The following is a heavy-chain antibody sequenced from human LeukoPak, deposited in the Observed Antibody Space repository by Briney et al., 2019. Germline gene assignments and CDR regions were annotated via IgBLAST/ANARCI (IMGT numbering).Heavy chain of an antibody. V-gene: IGHV1-46*01. CDR3: ARDSGWFRFDY. Sequence: ASVKVSCKASGYTFTSYYMHWVRQAPGQGLEWMGIINPSGGSTSYAQKFQGRVTMTRDTSTSTVYMELSSLRVDDTAVYYCARDSGWFRFDYWGQGTLVTVSS. D-gene: IGHD6-19*01. CDR2: INPSGGST. J-gene: IGHJ4*02. CDR1: GYTFTSYY.